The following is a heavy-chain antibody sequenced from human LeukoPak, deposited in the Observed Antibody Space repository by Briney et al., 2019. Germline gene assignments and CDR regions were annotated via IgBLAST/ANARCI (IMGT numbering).Heavy chain of an antibody. CDR1: GYTFTGDY. Sequence: GASVKVSCKASGYTFTGDYMDRVRQAPGQGLEWMGWINPHSGGTNYAQKFQGRVTMTRDSSISTAYMDLSGLRSDDTAVYYCARYPSGSYWGGFDYWGQGTLVTVSP. D-gene: IGHD1-26*01. CDR2: INPHSGGT. V-gene: IGHV1-2*02. J-gene: IGHJ4*02. CDR3: ARYPSGSYWGGFDY.